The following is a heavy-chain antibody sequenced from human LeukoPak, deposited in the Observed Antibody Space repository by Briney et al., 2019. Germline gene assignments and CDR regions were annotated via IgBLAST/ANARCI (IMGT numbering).Heavy chain of an antibody. Sequence: SETLSLTCTVSGGSISSYYWSWIRQPPGKGLEWIGYIYYSGSTNYNPSLKSRVTISVDTSKNQFSLKLSSVTAADTAVYYCARRPRYRSGWYSVDYYYYMDVWGKGTTVTVSS. D-gene: IGHD6-19*01. V-gene: IGHV4-59*08. CDR1: GGSISSYY. CDR3: ARRPRYRSGWYSVDYYYYMDV. J-gene: IGHJ6*03. CDR2: IYYSGST.